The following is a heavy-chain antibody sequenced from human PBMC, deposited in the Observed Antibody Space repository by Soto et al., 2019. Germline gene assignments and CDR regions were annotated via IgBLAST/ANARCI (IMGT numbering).Heavy chain of an antibody. CDR1: GYTFTSYY. CDR3: ARPTGGWELLN. Sequence: QVQLVQSGAEVKKPGASVKVSCKASGYTFTSYYMHWVRQAPGQGLEWMGIINPSGGSTSYAQKFQGRVIMTRDTSTSTVYMELSSLRSEDTAVYYCARPTGGWELLNWGQGTLVTVSS. D-gene: IGHD1-26*01. V-gene: IGHV1-46*01. CDR2: INPSGGST. J-gene: IGHJ4*02.